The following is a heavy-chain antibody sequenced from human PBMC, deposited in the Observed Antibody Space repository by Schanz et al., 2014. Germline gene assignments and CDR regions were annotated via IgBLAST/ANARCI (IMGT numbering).Heavy chain of an antibody. Sequence: QVQLVESGGGVVQPGGSLRLSCAASGFTFSTYGMHWVRQAPRKGLEWVAFIYGGSTYYTDSVKGRFTISRDNSKNTLYLQMNSLRAEDTAVYYCARDKGGYYPFDYWGQGTLVTVSS. CDR2: IYGGST. V-gene: IGHV3-NL1*01. J-gene: IGHJ4*02. CDR1: GFTFSTYG. CDR3: ARDKGGYYPFDY. D-gene: IGHD3-3*01.